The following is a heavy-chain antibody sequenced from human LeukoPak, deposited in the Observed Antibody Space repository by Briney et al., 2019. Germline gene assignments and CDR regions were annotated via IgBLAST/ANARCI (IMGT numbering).Heavy chain of an antibody. CDR3: AAFAAGG. CDR1: GFTFSSAW. V-gene: IGHV3-15*01. J-gene: IGHJ4*02. Sequence: GGSLRLSCAASGFTFSSAWMSWVRQAPGKGLEWVGRIKSKTDGGTADYAAPVKGRITISRDDSNNTLDLQMNSLETEDTAVYYCAAFAAGGWDQGTLVTVSS. D-gene: IGHD2-15*01. CDR2: IKSKTDGGTA.